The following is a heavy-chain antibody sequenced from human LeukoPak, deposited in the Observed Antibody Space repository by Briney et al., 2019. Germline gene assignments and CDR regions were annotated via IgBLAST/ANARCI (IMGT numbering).Heavy chain of an antibody. Sequence: GGSLRLSCAASGFTFSSYSMNWVRQAPGKVLEWVASISSSSSYIYYADSVKGRFTISRDNAKNSLYLQMNSLRAEDTAVYYCAREAGWLRQGAYYGMDVWGQGTTVTVSS. D-gene: IGHD5-12*01. V-gene: IGHV3-21*01. CDR2: ISSSSSYI. CDR3: AREAGWLRQGAYYGMDV. CDR1: GFTFSSYS. J-gene: IGHJ6*02.